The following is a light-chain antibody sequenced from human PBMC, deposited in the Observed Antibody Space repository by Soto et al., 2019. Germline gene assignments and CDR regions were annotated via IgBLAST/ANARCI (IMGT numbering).Light chain of an antibody. CDR3: SSYAGSNNFV. Sequence: QSALTQPPSASGSPGQSGTISCTGTSSDVGGYKYDSWYQQHPGKAPKLMIYEVNKRPSGVPDRFSGSKSGNTASLTVSGLQAEDEADYYCSSYAGSNNFVFGTGTKLTVL. J-gene: IGLJ1*01. CDR1: SSDVGGYKY. CDR2: EVN. V-gene: IGLV2-8*01.